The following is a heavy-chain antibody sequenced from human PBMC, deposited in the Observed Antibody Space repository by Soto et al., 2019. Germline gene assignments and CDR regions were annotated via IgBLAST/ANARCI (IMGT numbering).Heavy chain of an antibody. J-gene: IGHJ3*02. D-gene: IGHD6-19*01. V-gene: IGHV1-18*04. CDR1: GYTFTSYG. CDR2: ISAYNGNT. CDR3: ARDRAEQWLVRGAFDI. Sequence: SVKVSFKASGYTFTSYGISWVRQAPGQGLEWMGWISAYNGNTNYAQRLQGRVTMTTDTSTSTAYMELRSLRSDDTAVYYCARDRAEQWLVRGAFDIWGQGTMVT.